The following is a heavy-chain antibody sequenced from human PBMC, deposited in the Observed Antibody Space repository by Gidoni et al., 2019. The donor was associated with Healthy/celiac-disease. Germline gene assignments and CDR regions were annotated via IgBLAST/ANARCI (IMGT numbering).Heavy chain of an antibody. CDR1: GGSISRYY. J-gene: IGHJ4*02. CDR3: ARHVESGSYYYFDY. V-gene: IGHV4-59*08. Sequence: QVQLQESGPGLVKPSETLSLTCTVPGGSISRYYWSWIRQPPGKGLEWIGYIYYSGSTNYNPSLKSRVTISVDTSKNQFSLKLSSVTAADTAVYYCARHVESGSYYYFDYWGQGTLVTVSS. D-gene: IGHD1-26*01. CDR2: IYYSGST.